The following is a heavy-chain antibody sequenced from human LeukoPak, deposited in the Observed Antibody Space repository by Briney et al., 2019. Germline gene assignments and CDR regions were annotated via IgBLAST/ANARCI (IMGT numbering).Heavy chain of an antibody. Sequence: PGGSLRLSCVASGFTFSTYGMSWVRQAPGKGLEWVSAISGSGGSTYYADSVKGRFTISRDNSKNTLYLQMNSLRAEDTAVYYCARGGSSWYYFDYWGQGTLVTVSS. CDR1: GFTFSTYG. D-gene: IGHD6-13*01. CDR3: ARGGSSWYYFDY. CDR2: ISGSGGST. J-gene: IGHJ4*02. V-gene: IGHV3-23*01.